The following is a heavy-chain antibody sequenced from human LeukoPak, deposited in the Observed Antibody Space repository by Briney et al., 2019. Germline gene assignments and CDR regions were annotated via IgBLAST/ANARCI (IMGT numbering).Heavy chain of an antibody. CDR3: AKDYARGGCSLAHCNPIDS. D-gene: IGHD2-15*01. CDR2: FSPDGI. V-gene: IGHV3-23*01. CDR1: GFTFSSFA. Sequence: GGSLRLSCAASGFTFSSFAMTWVRQAPGKGLEWVSTFSPDGIHYADSVKGRFAISRDDSMSTLFLQMNSLRAEDTAIYYCAKDYARGGCSLAHCNPIDSWGQGTLVTVSS. J-gene: IGHJ4*02.